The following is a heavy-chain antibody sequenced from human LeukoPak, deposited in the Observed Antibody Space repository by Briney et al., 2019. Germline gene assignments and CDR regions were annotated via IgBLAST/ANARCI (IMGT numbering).Heavy chain of an antibody. CDR1: GGSFSGYY. CDR3: ARGGYVGMATIALDY. Sequence: SETLSLTCAVYGGSFSGYYWSWIRQPPGKGLEWIGYIYYSGSTNYNPSLKSRVTISVDTSKNQFSLKLSSVTAADTAVYYCARGGYVGMATIALDYWGQGTLVTVSS. CDR2: IYYSGST. D-gene: IGHD5-24*01. V-gene: IGHV4-59*01. J-gene: IGHJ4*02.